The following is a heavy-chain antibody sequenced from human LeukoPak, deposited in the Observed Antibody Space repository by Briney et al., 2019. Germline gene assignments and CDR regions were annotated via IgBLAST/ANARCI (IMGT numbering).Heavy chain of an antibody. Sequence: SETLSLTCTVSGGSISSSSYYWGWIRQPPGKGLEWIGSIYYSGSTYYNPSLKSRVTISVDTSKNQFSLKLSSVTAADTAVYYCARLHVTLYSCGSWGQGTLVTVAS. V-gene: IGHV4-39*01. D-gene: IGHD5-18*01. CDR2: IYYSGST. J-gene: IGHJ4*02. CDR1: GGSISSSSYY. CDR3: ARLHVTLYSCGS.